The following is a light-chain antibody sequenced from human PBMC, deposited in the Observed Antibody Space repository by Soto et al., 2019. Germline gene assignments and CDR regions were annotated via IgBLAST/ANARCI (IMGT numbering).Light chain of an antibody. Sequence: DIQMTQSPSSLSAPVGDRVTITCRASQSVNTYLHWYQQKPGKAPKLLIFAASNLHSGVPSRFSGSGSGTEFTLTISSLQPEDFATYYCQQRHSYPITFGQGTRLEIK. CDR2: AAS. J-gene: IGKJ5*01. CDR3: QQRHSYPIT. V-gene: IGKV1-9*01. CDR1: QSVNTY.